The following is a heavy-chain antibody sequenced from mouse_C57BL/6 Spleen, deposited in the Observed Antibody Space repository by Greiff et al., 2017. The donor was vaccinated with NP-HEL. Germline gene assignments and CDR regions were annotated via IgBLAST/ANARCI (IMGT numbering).Heavy chain of an antibody. CDR2: IYPGSGST. CDR1: GYTFTSYW. V-gene: IGHV1-55*01. J-gene: IGHJ3*01. CDR3: ARGAAQAPRGGCAY. D-gene: IGHD3-2*02. Sequence: VQLQQSGAELVKPGASVKMSCKASGYTFTSYWITWVKQRPGQGLEWIGDIYPGSGSTNYNEKFKSKATLTVDTSSSTAYMQLSSLTSEDSAVYYWARGAAQAPRGGCAYWGQGTLVTVSA.